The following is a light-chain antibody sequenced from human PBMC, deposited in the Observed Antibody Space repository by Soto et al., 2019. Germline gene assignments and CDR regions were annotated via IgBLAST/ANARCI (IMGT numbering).Light chain of an antibody. J-gene: IGKJ1*01. Sequence: DIVMTQSPDSLAVSLGERATINCKSSQSVLYSSNNKNYLAWYQQKPGQPPKLLIYWASTRESGVPDRFSGSGSGTDFPLYISSLQAEDVAVYYCQQYYSTPQTFGQGTKVEIK. V-gene: IGKV4-1*01. CDR1: QSVLYSSNNKNY. CDR3: QQYYSTPQT. CDR2: WAS.